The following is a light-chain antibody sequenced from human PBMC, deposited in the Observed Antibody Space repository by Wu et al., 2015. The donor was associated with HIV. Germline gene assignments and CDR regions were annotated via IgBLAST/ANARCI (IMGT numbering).Light chain of an antibody. CDR1: QSISANY. CDR2: GVS. Sequence: EIVLTQTPGTLPLSPGERATLSCRASQSISANYLAWYQQKPGQAPRLLIFGVSNRASGIPARFSGSGSGTDFTLTISSLEPEDFALYYCQQRSNWPWTFGQGTKVEFK. CDR3: QQRSNWPWT. V-gene: IGKV3-11*01. J-gene: IGKJ1*01.